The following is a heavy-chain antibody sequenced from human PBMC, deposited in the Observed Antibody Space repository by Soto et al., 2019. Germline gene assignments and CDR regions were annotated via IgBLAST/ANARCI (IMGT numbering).Heavy chain of an antibody. D-gene: IGHD3-16*01. V-gene: IGHV1-3*01. Sequence: GASVKVSFKASGYTFTSYAMHWVLQAPGQRLEWMGWINAGNGNTKYSQKFQGRVTITRDTSASTAYMELSSLRSEDTAVYYCARSPTFGGFDIWGQGTMVTVSS. CDR1: GYTFTSYA. CDR3: ARSPTFGGFDI. J-gene: IGHJ3*02. CDR2: INAGNGNT.